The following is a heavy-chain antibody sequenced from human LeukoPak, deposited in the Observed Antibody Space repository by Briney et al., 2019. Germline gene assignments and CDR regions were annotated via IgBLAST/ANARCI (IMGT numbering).Heavy chain of an antibody. J-gene: IGHJ3*02. CDR2: ISGSGDNT. CDR1: GFTFSSYA. Sequence: GGSLRLSCTASGFTFSSYAMSWVCQAPGKGVEWVSVISGSGDNTYYADSVKGRFTISRDNSKTTLYLQMNSLRAEDTAVYYCAKDKMYSDFWSGHDAFDIWGQGTMVTVSS. V-gene: IGHV3-23*01. D-gene: IGHD3-3*01. CDR3: AKDKMYSDFWSGHDAFDI.